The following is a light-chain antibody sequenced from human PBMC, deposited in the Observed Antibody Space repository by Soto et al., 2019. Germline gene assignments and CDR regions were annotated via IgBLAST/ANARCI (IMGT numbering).Light chain of an antibody. Sequence: EIVLTQSPATLSVSPGARATLSCRSGQSVSDNLAWYQQKPGQPPRLLIYGASIRATGIPARFSGSGSGTEFTLTISSLQSEDFAVYYCQHYNDWPRYTFGQGTKLEIK. J-gene: IGKJ2*01. V-gene: IGKV3-15*01. CDR1: QSVSDN. CDR2: GAS. CDR3: QHYNDWPRYT.